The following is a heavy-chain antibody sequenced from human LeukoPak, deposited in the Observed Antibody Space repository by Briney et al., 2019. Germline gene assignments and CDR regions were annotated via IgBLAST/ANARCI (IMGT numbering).Heavy chain of an antibody. CDR3: TRESGSYHGNDY. D-gene: IGHD1-26*01. CDR2: INPNNGAT. CDR1: EYIFTGYY. Sequence: ASVKVSCKASEYIFTGYYMHWVRQAPGQGLEWMGRINPNNGATNYAQKFQGRVTITGDTSISIAYMELSSLRSDDTAVYYCTRESGSYHGNDYWGQGTLVTVSS. V-gene: IGHV1-2*06. J-gene: IGHJ4*02.